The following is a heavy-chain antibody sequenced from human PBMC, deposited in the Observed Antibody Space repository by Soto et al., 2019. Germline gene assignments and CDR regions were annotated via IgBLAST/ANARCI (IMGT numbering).Heavy chain of an antibody. D-gene: IGHD2-8*01. J-gene: IGHJ6*03. CDR3: AGRYCTNSVCYTNYCPYIDV. CDR1: GFTFSTYA. Sequence: EVQLLESGGGLVQRGGSLRLCCAASGFTFSTYAMSGVRQALGKGLEWVSTITTSGGNTYYADSVQGRFTIYRDNNKNTLYLQMNSLRAQDTAVYYCAGRYCTNSVCYTNYCPYIDVWGKGTTLTLSS. CDR2: ITTSGGNT. V-gene: IGHV3-23*01.